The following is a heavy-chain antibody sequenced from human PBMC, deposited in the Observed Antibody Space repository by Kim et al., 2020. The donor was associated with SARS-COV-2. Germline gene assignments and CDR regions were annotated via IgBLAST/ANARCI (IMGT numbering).Heavy chain of an antibody. CDR3: ARAISPYYGMDV. Sequence: SYADSVKGRFTISRDNSKNTLYLQMNSLRAEDTAVYYCARAISPYYGMDVWGQGTTVTVSS. V-gene: IGHV3-33*01. J-gene: IGHJ6*02.